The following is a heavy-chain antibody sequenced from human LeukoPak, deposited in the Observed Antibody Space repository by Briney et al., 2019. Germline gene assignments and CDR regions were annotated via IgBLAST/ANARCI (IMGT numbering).Heavy chain of an antibody. CDR3: ARGRSLQGIQLAYYFDY. Sequence: PSETLSLTCAVYGGSFSGYYWSWIRQPPGKGLEWIGEINHSGSTNYNPSPKSRVTISVDTSKNQFSLKLSSVTAADTAVYYCARGRSLQGIQLAYYFDYWGQGTLVTVSS. V-gene: IGHV4-34*01. CDR2: INHSGST. D-gene: IGHD5-18*01. J-gene: IGHJ4*02. CDR1: GGSFSGYY.